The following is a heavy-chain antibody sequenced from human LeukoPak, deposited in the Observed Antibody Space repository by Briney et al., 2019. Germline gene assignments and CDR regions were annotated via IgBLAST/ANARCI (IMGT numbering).Heavy chain of an antibody. CDR1: GYTLTELS. D-gene: IGHD2-21*01. Sequence: ASVKVSRKTSGYTLTELSMHWVRQAPGKGLEWRGGFDPEDGETIYAQKFQGSVTMTEDTSTDTAYMELSSLRSEDTAVYYCATNCGGDRHAFDIWGQGTMVTVSS. J-gene: IGHJ3*02. CDR3: ATNCGGDRHAFDI. V-gene: IGHV1-24*01. CDR2: FDPEDGET.